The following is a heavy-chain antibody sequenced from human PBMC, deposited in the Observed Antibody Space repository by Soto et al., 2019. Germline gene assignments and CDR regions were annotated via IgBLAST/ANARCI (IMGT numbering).Heavy chain of an antibody. D-gene: IGHD2-15*01. J-gene: IGHJ6*02. CDR3: ARHWRKDYYYYGMDV. V-gene: IGHV4-39*01. Sequence: SETLSLTCTVSGGFISSSSYYWGWIRQPPGKGLEWIGCIYYSGSTYYNPSLKSRVTISVDTSKNQFSLKLSSVTAADTAVYYCARHWRKDYYYYGMDVWGQGTTVTVSS. CDR1: GGFISSSSYY. CDR2: IYYSGST.